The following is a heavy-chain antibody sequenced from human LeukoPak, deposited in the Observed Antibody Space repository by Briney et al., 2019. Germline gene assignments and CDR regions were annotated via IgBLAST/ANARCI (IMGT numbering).Heavy chain of an antibody. CDR1: GFTFNNAW. Sequence: GGSLRLSCAASGFTFNNAWMSWVRQAPGKGLEWVGRIKSKTDGGTTDYAAPVKGRFTISRDDSKNTLYLRMSSLKIEDTAVYYCTTDQYSGTMTFDYWGQGALVTVSS. CDR2: IKSKTDGGTT. V-gene: IGHV3-15*01. J-gene: IGHJ4*02. D-gene: IGHD2-2*01. CDR3: TTDQYSGTMTFDY.